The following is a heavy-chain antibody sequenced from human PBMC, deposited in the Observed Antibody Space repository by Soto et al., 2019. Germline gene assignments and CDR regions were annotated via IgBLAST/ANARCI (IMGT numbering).Heavy chain of an antibody. CDR1: GDSIINYY. V-gene: IGHV4-59*01. CDR2: IYYTGST. J-gene: IGHJ4*02. D-gene: IGHD1-7*01. Sequence: SETLSLTCTVSGDSIINYYWSWMRQPPGKGLEYIGYIYYTGSTNYNPSLKSRVSMSVDTSKNQVSLKLTSVTAADTAVYFCASHWNYAFDYWGQGTLVTVSS. CDR3: ASHWNYAFDY.